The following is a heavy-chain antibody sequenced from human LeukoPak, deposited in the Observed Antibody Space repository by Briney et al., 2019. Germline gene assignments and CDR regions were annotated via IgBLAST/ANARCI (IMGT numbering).Heavy chain of an antibody. V-gene: IGHV3-30*18. CDR3: AKGKYSMYYFDY. D-gene: IGHD5-18*01. Sequence: PGGSLRLSCAASGFTFSDYYMEWVRQASGKGLEWVAVISYDGSNKYYADSVKGRFTISRDNSKNTLYLQMNSLRAEDTAVYYCAKGKYSMYYFDYWGQGTLVTVSS. CDR1: GFTFSDYY. CDR2: ISYDGSNK. J-gene: IGHJ4*02.